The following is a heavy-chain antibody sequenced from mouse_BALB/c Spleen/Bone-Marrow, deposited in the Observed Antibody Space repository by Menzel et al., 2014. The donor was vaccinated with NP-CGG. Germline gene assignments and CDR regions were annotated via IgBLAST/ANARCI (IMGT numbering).Heavy chain of an antibody. CDR2: ISSGSSTV. J-gene: IGHJ2*01. CDR3: ARSGSSSGYFDY. CDR1: GFTFSSFG. V-gene: IGHV5-17*02. D-gene: IGHD1-1*01. Sequence: EVKLVESGGGLVQPGGSRKLSCAASGFTFSSFGMHWVRQAPEKGLEWVAYISSGSSTVYYADKVMGRFTISRDNPKNTLFLQMTSLRSEDTAMYYCARSGSSSGYFDYWGQGTTLTVSS.